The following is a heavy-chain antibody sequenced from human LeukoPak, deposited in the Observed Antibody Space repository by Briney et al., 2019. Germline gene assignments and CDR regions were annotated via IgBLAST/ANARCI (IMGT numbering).Heavy chain of an antibody. CDR2: INPKNGDT. CDR1: GYTFTDDY. CDR3: ARDGYNYGYPYFDF. V-gene: IGHV1-2*02. Sequence: ASVKVSCKASGYTFTDDYIHWVRQAPGQGLEWVGWINPKNGDTHYAQKFLGRVTMTRDTSFSTVYMELSWLTSDDTAVYYCARDGYNYGYPYFDFWGQGTLVTVSS. D-gene: IGHD5-18*01. J-gene: IGHJ4*02.